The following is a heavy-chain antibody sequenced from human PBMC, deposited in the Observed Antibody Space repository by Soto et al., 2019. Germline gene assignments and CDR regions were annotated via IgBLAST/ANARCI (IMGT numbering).Heavy chain of an antibody. CDR2: IYHSGST. CDR3: ARDGAGAYGLGWFDP. V-gene: IGHV4-31*03. D-gene: IGHD2-21*01. Sequence: QVQLQESGPGLVKPSQTLSLTCTVSGDSISRGGYYWNWIRQHPRKGLEWIGYIYHSGSTNYNPSIKSRVTISVDTSKNQLSLELSNVTAADTAVYYCARDGAGAYGLGWFDPCGQGILVTVSS. J-gene: IGHJ5*02. CDR1: GDSISRGGYY.